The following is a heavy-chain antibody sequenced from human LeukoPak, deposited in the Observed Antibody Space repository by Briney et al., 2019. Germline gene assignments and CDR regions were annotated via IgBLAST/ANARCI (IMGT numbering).Heavy chain of an antibody. J-gene: IGHJ6*02. CDR1: GFTFSSYW. CDR3: VRAMDV. V-gene: IGHV3-7*01. CDR2: INQDGSEK. Sequence: PGRSLRLSCAASGFTFSSYWMNWVRQAPGKGLEWVANINQDGSEKYYVDSVKGRFIITRDNAKNSLYLQMNSLRADDTAVYYCVRAMDVWGQGTTVTVSS.